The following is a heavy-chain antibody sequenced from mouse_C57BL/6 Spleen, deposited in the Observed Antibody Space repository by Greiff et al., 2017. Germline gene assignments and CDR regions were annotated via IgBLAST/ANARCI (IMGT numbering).Heavy chain of an antibody. CDR1: GFTFSSYG. V-gene: IGHV5-6*02. CDR2: ISSGGSYT. Sequence: DVMLVESGGDLVKPGGSLKLSCAASGFTFSSYGMSWVRQTPDKRLEWVATISSGGSYTYYPDSVKGRFTISRDNAKNTLYLQMSSLKSEDTAMYYCARGLPIGGDAMDYWGQGTSVTVSS. D-gene: IGHD2-10*01. J-gene: IGHJ4*01. CDR3: ARGLPIGGDAMDY.